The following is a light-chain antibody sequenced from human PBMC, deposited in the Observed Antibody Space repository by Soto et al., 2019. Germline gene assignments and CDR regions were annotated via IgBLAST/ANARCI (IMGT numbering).Light chain of an antibody. J-gene: IGKJ1*01. CDR1: QNIDTY. V-gene: IGKV1-39*01. CDR3: QQSDNTPRT. CDR2: GAS. Sequence: DIQMTQSPSSLSASVGDRVTISCRASQNIDTYLNWYQQKPGKGPNLLIYGASNLQSGGPSRFSGSGSGTDFTLTITSLQPEDFATYYCQQSDNTPRTFGRGTKVEV.